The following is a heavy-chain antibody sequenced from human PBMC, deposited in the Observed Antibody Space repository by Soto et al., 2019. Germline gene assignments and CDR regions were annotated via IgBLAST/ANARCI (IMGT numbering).Heavy chain of an antibody. J-gene: IGHJ6*02. CDR2: INHSGST. D-gene: IGHD3-3*01. CDR1: GGSFSGYY. V-gene: IGHV4-34*01. CDR3: AREDFWSGYYLPTRHGMDV. Sequence: SETLSLTCAVYGGSFSGYYWSWIRQPPGKGLEWIGEINHSGSTNYNPSLESRVTISVDTSKNQFSLKLSSVTAADTAVYYCAREDFWSGYYLPTRHGMDVWGQGTTVTVSS.